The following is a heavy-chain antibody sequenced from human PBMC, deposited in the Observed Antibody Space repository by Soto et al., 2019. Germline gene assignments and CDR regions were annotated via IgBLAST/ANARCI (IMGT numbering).Heavy chain of an antibody. D-gene: IGHD2-15*01. J-gene: IGHJ4*02. Sequence: QVQLQQWGAGLLKPSETLSLTCAVYGGSFSGYYWSWIRQPPGKGLEWIGEINHSGSTNYNPSLKSRVTISVDTSKNQFSLKLSSVTAADTAVYYCARGGFGYCSGCSCYSGDYWGQGTLVTVSS. CDR1: GGSFSGYY. CDR3: ARGGFGYCSGCSCYSGDY. CDR2: INHSGST. V-gene: IGHV4-34*01.